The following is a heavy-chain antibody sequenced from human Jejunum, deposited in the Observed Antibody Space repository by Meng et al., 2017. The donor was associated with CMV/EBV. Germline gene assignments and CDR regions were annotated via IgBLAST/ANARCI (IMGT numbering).Heavy chain of an antibody. D-gene: IGHD1-26*01. CDR2: VYIDSST. Sequence: SGFSVSTDYMSWVRQAPGKGLGWVSSVYIDSSTDYADSVKGRFTISRDNPKNTLILQMNNLKAEDTALYYCARFSIVGRTNAFDIWGHGTMVTVSS. J-gene: IGHJ3*02. V-gene: IGHV3-53*01. CDR3: ARFSIVGRTNAFDI. CDR1: GFSVSTDY.